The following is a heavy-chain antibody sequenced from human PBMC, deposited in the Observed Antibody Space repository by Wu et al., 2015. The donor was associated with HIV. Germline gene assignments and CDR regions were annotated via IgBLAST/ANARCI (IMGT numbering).Heavy chain of an antibody. CDR2: INPKSGDT. Sequence: QVHLLQSGAEVKKPGASVKVSCKASGYRFIDYYIHWVRQAPGQGLDYMGWINPKSGDTNYVTKFQGRVTMTRDTSISTGYMEMTGLISDDTAVYYCAKTGGKYADYLDIDYWGQGTLVTVSS. D-gene: IGHD4-17*01. CDR1: GYRFIDYY. V-gene: IGHV1-2*02. J-gene: IGHJ4*02. CDR3: AKTGGKYADYLDIDY.